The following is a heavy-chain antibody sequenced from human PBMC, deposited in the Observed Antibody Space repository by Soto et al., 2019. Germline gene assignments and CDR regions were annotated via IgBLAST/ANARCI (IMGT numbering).Heavy chain of an antibody. D-gene: IGHD2-2*03. CDR3: VSSNGYCISTICYGDYYYGLDV. V-gene: IGHV3-30-3*01. J-gene: IGHJ6*02. CDR2: ISYDGSNK. Sequence: GGSLRLSCVASGFTFSNYAMHWVRQAPGKGLECVAVISYDGSNKYYADSVKGRFTISRDNSKNTLYLQMNSLRAEDTAVYYCVSSNGYCISTICYGDYYYGLDVWGQGTTVTVSS. CDR1: GFTFSNYA.